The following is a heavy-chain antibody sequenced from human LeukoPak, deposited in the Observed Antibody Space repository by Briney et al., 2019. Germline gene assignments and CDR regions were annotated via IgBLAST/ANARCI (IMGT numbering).Heavy chain of an antibody. CDR2: INHSGST. Sequence: ETSETLSLTCAVYGGSFSGYYWSWIRQPPGKGLEWIGEINHSGSTNYNPSLKSRVTISVDTSKNQFSLKLSSVTAADTAVYYCARGPYDFWSGYLVVWGQGTLVTVSS. D-gene: IGHD3-3*01. CDR3: ARGPYDFWSGYLVV. V-gene: IGHV4-34*01. CDR1: GGSFSGYY. J-gene: IGHJ4*02.